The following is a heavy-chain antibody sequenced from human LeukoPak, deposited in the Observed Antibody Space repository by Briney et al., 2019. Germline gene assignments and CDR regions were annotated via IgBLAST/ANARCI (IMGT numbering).Heavy chain of an antibody. CDR3: ARVGYDSSGYSYVDY. J-gene: IGHJ4*02. V-gene: IGHV4-59*01. CDR2: IYYSGST. D-gene: IGHD3-22*01. CDR1: GGSISSYY. Sequence: PSETLSLTCTVSGGSISSYYWSWIRQPPGRGLEWIGYIYYSGSTNYNPSLKSRVTISVDTSKNQFSLKLSSVTAADTAVYYCARVGYDSSGYSYVDYWGQGTLVTVS.